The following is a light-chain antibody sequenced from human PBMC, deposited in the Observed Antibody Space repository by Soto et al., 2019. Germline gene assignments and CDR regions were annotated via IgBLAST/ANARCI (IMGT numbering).Light chain of an antibody. V-gene: IGKV1-5*03. J-gene: IGKJ1*01. CDR3: QQYSPYSART. CDR1: QNIVSW. Sequence: DIQMTQSPSTLSSSVGDRVTVTCRASQNIVSWVAWYQQKPGKAPNLLIYKAATLVNGVPSRFSGNGSGTEYPLTISSLQPDDFAPYYCQQYSPYSARTFGQGTKVAVK. CDR2: KAA.